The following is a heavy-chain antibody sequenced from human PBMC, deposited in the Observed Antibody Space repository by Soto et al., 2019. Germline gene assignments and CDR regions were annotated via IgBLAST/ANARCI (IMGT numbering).Heavy chain of an antibody. V-gene: IGHV3-66*01. J-gene: IGHJ4*02. CDR1: GFTVSSNY. CDR2: IYSGGTT. CDR3: VRNTGWDTPMVH. D-gene: IGHD5-18*01. Sequence: EVQLVESGGGLVQPGGSLRVSCAASGFTVSSNYMSWVRQAPGKGLEWVSVIYSGGTTYYADSVKGRFTISRDNSRNTLYLQMISLRAEDTAVYYCVRNTGWDTPMVHWGQGTLVTVSS.